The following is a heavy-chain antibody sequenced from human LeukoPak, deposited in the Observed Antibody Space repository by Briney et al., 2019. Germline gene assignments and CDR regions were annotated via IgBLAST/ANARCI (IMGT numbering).Heavy chain of an antibody. Sequence: SETLSLTCTVSGGSISSYYWSWIRQPPGKGLEWIGYIYTSGSTNYNPSLKSRVTISVDTSKNQFSLKLSSVTAADTAVYYCARDRGIAARPGWFDPWGQGTLVTVSS. J-gene: IGHJ5*02. V-gene: IGHV4-4*09. CDR2: IYTSGST. D-gene: IGHD6-6*01. CDR3: ARDRGIAARPGWFDP. CDR1: GGSISSYY.